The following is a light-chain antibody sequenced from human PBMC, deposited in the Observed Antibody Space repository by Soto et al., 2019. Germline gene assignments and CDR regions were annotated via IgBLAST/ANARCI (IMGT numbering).Light chain of an antibody. Sequence: QSVLTQPASVSGSPGQSITISCTGTSSDVGGYNYVSWYQHHPGKAPKLMIYDVSNRPSGVSNRFSGSKSGNTPSLTISGLQPEDEADYYCCSYTTSNTRQIVFGTGTKVTVL. CDR2: DVS. CDR3: CSYTTSNTRQIV. CDR1: SSDVGGYNY. V-gene: IGLV2-14*03. J-gene: IGLJ1*01.